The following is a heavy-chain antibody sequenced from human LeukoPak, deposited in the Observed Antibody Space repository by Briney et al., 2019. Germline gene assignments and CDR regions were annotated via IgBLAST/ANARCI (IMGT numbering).Heavy chain of an antibody. D-gene: IGHD1-26*01. CDR3: ARDVGASAPDAFDI. J-gene: IGHJ3*02. CDR1: GFTFSTYN. Sequence: PGGSLRLSCAASGFTFSTYNMNWVGQAPGKGLEWVSSISSSSNYIYYADSVKGRFTISRDNAKNSLYLKMNSLRAEDTDVYYCARDVGASAPDAFDIWGQGTMVTVSS. V-gene: IGHV3-21*01. CDR2: ISSSSNYI.